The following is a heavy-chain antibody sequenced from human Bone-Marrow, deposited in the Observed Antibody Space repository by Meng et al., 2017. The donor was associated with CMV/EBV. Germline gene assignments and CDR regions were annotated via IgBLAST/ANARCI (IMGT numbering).Heavy chain of an antibody. Sequence: ASVKVSCKASGYTFINFGTTWVRQAPGQGLQWMGWISTYNGNTNYGQRLQGRVTLNTDTSTSTAYMELRSLRSDDTAVYFCARDRYNWDFDYWGQGTLVTVSS. D-gene: IGHD1-1*01. J-gene: IGHJ4*02. CDR2: ISTYNGNT. CDR3: ARDRYNWDFDY. V-gene: IGHV1-18*01. CDR1: GYTFINFG.